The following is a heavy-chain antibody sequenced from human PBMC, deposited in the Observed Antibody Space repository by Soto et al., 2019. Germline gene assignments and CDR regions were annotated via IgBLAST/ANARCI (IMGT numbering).Heavy chain of an antibody. V-gene: IGHV3-23*01. CDR3: AKLTMVRGVIDYFDY. CDR2: ISGSGGST. Sequence: GGSLRLSCAASGFTFSSYAMSWVRQAPGKGLEWVSAISGSGGSTYYADSVKGRFTISRDNSKNTMYLQMNSLRAEDRAVYYCAKLTMVRGVIDYFDYWGQGTLVTVSS. J-gene: IGHJ4*02. D-gene: IGHD3-10*01. CDR1: GFTFSSYA.